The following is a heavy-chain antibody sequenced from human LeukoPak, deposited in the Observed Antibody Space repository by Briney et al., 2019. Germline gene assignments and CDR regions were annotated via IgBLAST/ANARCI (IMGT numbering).Heavy chain of an antibody. J-gene: IGHJ4*02. V-gene: IGHV3-30*18. Sequence: GGSLRLSCAASGFTFSSYGMPWVRQAPGKGLEWVAVISYDGSNKYYADSVKGRFTISRDNSKNTLYLQMNSLRAEDTAVYYCAKRPAEYYFDYWGQGTLVTVSS. D-gene: IGHD2-2*01. CDR1: GFTFSSYG. CDR2: ISYDGSNK. CDR3: AKRPAEYYFDY.